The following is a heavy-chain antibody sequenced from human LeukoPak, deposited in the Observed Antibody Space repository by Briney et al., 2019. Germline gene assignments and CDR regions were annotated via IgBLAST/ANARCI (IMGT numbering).Heavy chain of an antibody. Sequence: ASVKVSCKASGYTFTSYYMHWVRQAPGQGLEWMGIINPSGGSTSYVQKFQGRVTMTRDTSTSTVYMELSSLRSEDTAVYYCARDSVARIRNSGFDIWGQGTMVTVSS. V-gene: IGHV1-46*01. CDR1: GYTFTSYY. CDR2: INPSGGST. CDR3: ARDSVARIRNSGFDI. J-gene: IGHJ3*02. D-gene: IGHD3-10*01.